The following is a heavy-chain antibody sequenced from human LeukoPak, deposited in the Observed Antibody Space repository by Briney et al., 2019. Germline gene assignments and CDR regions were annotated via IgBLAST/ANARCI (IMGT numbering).Heavy chain of an antibody. V-gene: IGHV4-34*01. CDR3: ARGRRYCSSTSCPRSHNYYYYYMDV. CDR1: GGSFSGYY. J-gene: IGHJ6*03. D-gene: IGHD2-2*01. Sequence: SETLSLTCAVYGGSFSGYYWSWIRQPPGKGLGWIGEINHSGSTNYNPSLKSRVTISVDTSKNQFSLKLSSVTAADTAVYYCARGRRYCSSTSCPRSHNYYYYYMDVWGKGTTVTVSS. CDR2: INHSGST.